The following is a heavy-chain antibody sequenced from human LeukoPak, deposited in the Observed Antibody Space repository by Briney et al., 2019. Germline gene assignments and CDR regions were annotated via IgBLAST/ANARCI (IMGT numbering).Heavy chain of an antibody. CDR3: ARGVGSGDSRHYDH. Sequence: SETLSLTCTVSGDSLTSYYWIWLRQSPEKGLEWIGYIYNYGSTKYEPSLKSRVSISEDTAKNQFSLNLKSVTAADTAIYYCARGVGSGDSRHYDHWGPGILVTVSS. J-gene: IGHJ4*01. D-gene: IGHD4-17*01. V-gene: IGHV4-59*01. CDR2: IYNYGST. CDR1: GDSLTSYY.